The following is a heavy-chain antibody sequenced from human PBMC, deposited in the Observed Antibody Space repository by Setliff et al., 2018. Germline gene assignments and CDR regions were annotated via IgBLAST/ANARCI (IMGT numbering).Heavy chain of an antibody. CDR3: VRVRVVPGYYEFDS. J-gene: IGHJ4*02. D-gene: IGHD3-16*01. CDR1: GGSISTSNYH. CDR2: IYFNGDT. V-gene: IGHV4-39*07. Sequence: TLSLTCNVSGGSISTSNYHWGWVRQPPGKGLEWIANIYFNGDTVKQPFLKSRVTISIDTSKNQFSLGLSSVIVADSATYYCVRVRVVPGYYEFDSWGQGALVTVSS.